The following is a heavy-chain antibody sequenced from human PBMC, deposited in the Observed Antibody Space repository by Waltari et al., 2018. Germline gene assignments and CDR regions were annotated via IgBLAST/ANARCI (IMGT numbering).Heavy chain of an antibody. V-gene: IGHV1-8*01. CDR3: ARRGQRPRGYSYGKYNWFDP. J-gene: IGHJ5*02. CDR2: MNPNRGNT. Sequence: QVQLVQSGAEVKKPGASVKVSCKASGYTFTSYDINWVRQATGQGLEWMGWMNPNRGNTGYAQKFQGRVTMTRNTSISTAYMELSSLRSEDTAVYYCARRGQRPRGYSYGKYNWFDPWGQGTLVTVSS. CDR1: GYTFTSYD. D-gene: IGHD5-18*01.